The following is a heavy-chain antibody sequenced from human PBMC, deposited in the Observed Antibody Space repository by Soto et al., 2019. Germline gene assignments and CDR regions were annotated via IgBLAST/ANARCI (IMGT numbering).Heavy chain of an antibody. CDR3: ARDSGPGVWSGYYGDPYYYYGMDV. CDR1: GFTFSSYS. D-gene: IGHD3-3*01. J-gene: IGHJ6*02. CDR2: ISSSSSYI. Sequence: EVQLVESGGGLVKPGGSLRLSCAASGFTFSSYSMNWVRQAPGKGLEWVSSISSSSSYIYYADSVKGRFTISRDNAKNSLYLQMNSLRAEDTAVYYCARDSGPGVWSGYYGDPYYYYGMDVWGQGTTVTVSS. V-gene: IGHV3-21*01.